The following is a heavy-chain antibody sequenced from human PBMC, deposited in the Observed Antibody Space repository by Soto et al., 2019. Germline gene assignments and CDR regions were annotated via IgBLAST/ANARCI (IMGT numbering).Heavy chain of an antibody. D-gene: IGHD3-22*01. Sequence: QLQLQESGPGLVKPSETLSLSCTVSGDSISSSSYYWGWIRQPPGKGLEWIGSVVYTGSTYYNPSLKSRVTMSVHTSRNHFSLKLSSVTAADTAVYYCARHSSTGYYYKDYFDYWGQGTLVTVSS. V-gene: IGHV4-39*01. CDR2: VVYTGST. CDR1: GDSISSSSYY. CDR3: ARHSSTGYYYKDYFDY. J-gene: IGHJ4*02.